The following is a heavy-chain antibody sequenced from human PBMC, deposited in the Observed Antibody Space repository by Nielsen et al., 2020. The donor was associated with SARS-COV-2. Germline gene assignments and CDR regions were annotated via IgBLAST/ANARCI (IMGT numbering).Heavy chain of an antibody. Sequence: WIRQSPSRGLEWLGRTYYRSKWYNDYAVSVKSRITINPDTSKNQFSLQLNSVTPEDTAVYYCARDPVADDYYYYYGMDVWGKGTTVTVSS. V-gene: IGHV6-1*01. CDR2: TYYRSKWYN. CDR3: ARDPVADDYYYYYGMDV. D-gene: IGHD2-15*01. J-gene: IGHJ6*04.